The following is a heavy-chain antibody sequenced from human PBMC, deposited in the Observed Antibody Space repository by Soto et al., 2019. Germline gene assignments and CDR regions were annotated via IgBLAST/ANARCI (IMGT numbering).Heavy chain of an antibody. V-gene: IGHV4-30-4*01. CDR3: VRVQFGELLAHSPTPLNWFDP. Sequence: QVQLQESGPGLVKPSQTLSLTCTVSGGSISSGDYYWSWIRQPPGKGLEWIGYIYYSGSTYYNPSLKSRVTISVDTSKNQFSLKLSSVTAADTAVYYCVRVQFGELLAHSPTPLNWFDPWGQGTLVTVSS. J-gene: IGHJ5*02. D-gene: IGHD3-10*01. CDR2: IYYSGST. CDR1: GGSISSGDYY.